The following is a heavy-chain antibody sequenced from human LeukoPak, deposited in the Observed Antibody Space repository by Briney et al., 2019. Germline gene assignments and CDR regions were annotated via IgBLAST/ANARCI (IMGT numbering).Heavy chain of an antibody. D-gene: IGHD3-10*01. CDR3: AKVGSGGYFDY. CDR1: GGTFSSYA. V-gene: IGHV1-46*01. J-gene: IGHJ4*02. Sequence: GASVKVSCKASGGTFSSYAISWVRQAPGQGLGWMGTINPLGGSTTYAQKFQGRVTMARDTSTSTVYMELSSLRSEDTAIYYCAKVGSGGYFDYWGQGTLVTVSS. CDR2: INPLGGST.